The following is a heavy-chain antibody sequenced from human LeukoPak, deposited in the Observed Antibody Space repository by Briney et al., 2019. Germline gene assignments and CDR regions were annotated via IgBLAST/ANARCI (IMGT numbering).Heavy chain of an antibody. D-gene: IGHD5-12*01. V-gene: IGHV5-51*01. CDR1: GYTFSDYW. CDR2: INPGDSDA. CDR3: ARLFWGYAGYDGGGDY. Sequence: GEPLKISCKTSGYTFSDYWIAWVRQMPGKGLEWMGIINPGDSDAKYSPSLQGQVTFSVDKSANTAYMQWHSLKASDTAIYFCARLFWGYAGYDGGGDYWGQGTLVTVAS. J-gene: IGHJ4*02.